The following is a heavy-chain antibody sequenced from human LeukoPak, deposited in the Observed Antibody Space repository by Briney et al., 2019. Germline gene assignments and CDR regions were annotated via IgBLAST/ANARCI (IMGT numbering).Heavy chain of an antibody. CDR1: GDFISSSNYC. CDR3: ARGPLGYCSSTSCSRQYNWFDP. CDR2: IYYPGTT. J-gene: IGHJ5*02. V-gene: IGHV4-39*01. D-gene: IGHD2-2*01. Sequence: PSETLSLTCTVSGDFISSSNYCWGWIRQPPGKGLEWIGNIYYPGTTYLNPSLKSRVTISVDTSKTQFSLRLSSVTAADTAVYYCARGPLGYCSSTSCSRQYNWFDPWGQGTLVTVSS.